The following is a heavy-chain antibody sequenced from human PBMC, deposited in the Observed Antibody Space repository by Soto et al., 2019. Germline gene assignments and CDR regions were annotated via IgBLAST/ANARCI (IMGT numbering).Heavy chain of an antibody. CDR1: GASISSSY. CDR2: VHYSGSP. D-gene: IGHD6-19*01. V-gene: IGHV4-59*08. Sequence: QVQLQESGPGLVKPSETLSLTCSVSGASISSSYWTWIRQLPGKGLEWIGYVHYSGSPNYNPSLKIRVTISVDTSKSQFSRKLSSVTAADTAVYYCARRGGSGWFFDYWGQGILVIVSS. CDR3: ARRGGSGWFFDY. J-gene: IGHJ4*02.